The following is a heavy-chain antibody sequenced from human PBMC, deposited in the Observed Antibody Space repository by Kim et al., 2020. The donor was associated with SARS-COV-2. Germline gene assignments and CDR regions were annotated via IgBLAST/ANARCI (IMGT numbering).Heavy chain of an antibody. J-gene: IGHJ4*02. V-gene: IGHV4-31*03. CDR2: IYYTGST. D-gene: IGHD4-4*01. CDR1: GGSISSAGYY. Sequence: SETLSLTCTVSGGSISSAGYYWNWIRQHPGKGLEWIGYIYYTGSTYYNSSLKSRVTISVDTSKNQFSLKLSSVTAADTAVYYCASQRLLQPFDYWGQGTLVTVSS. CDR3: ASQRLLQPFDY.